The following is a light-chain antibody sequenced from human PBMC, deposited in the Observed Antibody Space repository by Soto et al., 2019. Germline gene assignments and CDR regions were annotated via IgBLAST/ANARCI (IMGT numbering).Light chain of an antibody. V-gene: IGKV3-11*01. CDR3: QQRHMFPIT. J-gene: IGKJ5*01. CDR2: DAY. CDR1: QSFRGL. Sequence: EVVLTQSPVTLSLSPGERATLSCRASQSFRGLLAWYQQKPGQAPRLLIYDAYNRATGIPPRFSGSGSGTDFTLTISSLEPEDSAVYYWQQRHMFPITFGQGTRLESK.